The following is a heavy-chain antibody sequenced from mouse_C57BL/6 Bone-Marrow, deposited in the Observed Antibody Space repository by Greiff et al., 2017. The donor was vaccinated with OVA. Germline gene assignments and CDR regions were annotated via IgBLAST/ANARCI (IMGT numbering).Heavy chain of an antibody. CDR2: IYPGDGDT. D-gene: IGHD1-1*01. CDR3: ARSLITTVVATRYAMDY. CDR1: GYAFSSYW. Sequence: QVQLKQSGAELVKPGASVKISCKASGYAFSSYWMNWVKQRPGKGLEWIGQIYPGDGDTNYNGKFKGKATLTADKSSSTAYMQLSSLTSEDSAVYFCARSLITTVVATRYAMDYWGQGTSVTVSS. V-gene: IGHV1-80*01. J-gene: IGHJ4*01.